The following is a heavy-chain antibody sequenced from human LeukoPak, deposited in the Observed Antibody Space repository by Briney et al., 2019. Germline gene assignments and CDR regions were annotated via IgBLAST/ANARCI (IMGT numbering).Heavy chain of an antibody. J-gene: IGHJ4*02. CDR1: GFTFSSYA. CDR3: ANSERSWENSIDY. V-gene: IGHV3-23*01. Sequence: PGGSLRLSCAASGFTFSSYAMSWVRQAPGKGLEWVSAISGSGGSTYYADSVKGRFTISRDNSKNTLYLQMNSLRAEDTAVYYSANSERSWENSIDYWGQGTLVTVSS. D-gene: IGHD6-13*01. CDR2: ISGSGGST.